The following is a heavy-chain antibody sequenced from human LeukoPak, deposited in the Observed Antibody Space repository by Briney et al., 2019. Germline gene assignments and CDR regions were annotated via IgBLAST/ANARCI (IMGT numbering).Heavy chain of an antibody. CDR3: AILRVDILTGYYPGFDP. CDR1: GYTFTSYD. Sequence: ASVKVSCKASGYTFTSYDINWVRQATGQGLEWMGWMNPNSGNTGYAQKFQGRVTITRNTSISTAYMELSSLRSEDTAVYYCAILRVDILTGYYPGFDPWAREPWSPSPQ. CDR2: MNPNSGNT. J-gene: IGHJ5*02. D-gene: IGHD3-9*01. V-gene: IGHV1-8*03.